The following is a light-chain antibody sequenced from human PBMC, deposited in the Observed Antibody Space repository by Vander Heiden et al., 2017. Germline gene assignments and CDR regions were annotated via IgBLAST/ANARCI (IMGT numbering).Light chain of an antibody. CDR2: GAS. V-gene: IGKV3-20*01. CDR3: RQDCSSPT. Sequence: EIVLTQSPAPLSLSPGERATLSCRASQSVSSSYLAWYQQKPGQAPRLLIYGASSRATGIPDRFSGSGSGTDFTLTISRLEPEDFAVYYWRQDCSSPTFGHRTKVDIK. J-gene: IGKJ3*01. CDR1: QSVSSSY.